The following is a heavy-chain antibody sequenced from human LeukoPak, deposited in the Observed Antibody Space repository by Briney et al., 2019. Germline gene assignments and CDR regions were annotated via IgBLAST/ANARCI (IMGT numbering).Heavy chain of an antibody. J-gene: IGHJ3*02. Sequence: TLSLTCGVSGASVKSIGYSWSWIRQPPGRGLEWIGFIYQSGSASYNPSLQSRVTISIDKSKNQFSLNLSSVTAADTAVYYCARNSYYDNSGEGAFDIWGQGTMVTVSS. CDR1: GASVKSIGYS. CDR3: ARNSYYDNSGEGAFDI. D-gene: IGHD3-22*01. V-gene: IGHV4-30-2*01. CDR2: IYQSGSA.